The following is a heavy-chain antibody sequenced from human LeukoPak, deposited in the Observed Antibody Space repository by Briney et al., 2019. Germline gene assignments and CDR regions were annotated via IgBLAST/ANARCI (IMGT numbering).Heavy chain of an antibody. CDR1: GFTFSTYW. V-gene: IGHV3-7*02. Sequence: GGSLRLSCAASGFTFSTYWMSWVRQAPGKGLEWVANIKQDSSEKYYVGSVKGRFTVSRDNARNSLYLQMNSLSAEDTAVYYCASLTWYTGRSGFDYWGQGALVTVSS. D-gene: IGHD1-26*01. CDR3: ASLTWYTGRSGFDY. J-gene: IGHJ4*02. CDR2: IKQDSSEK.